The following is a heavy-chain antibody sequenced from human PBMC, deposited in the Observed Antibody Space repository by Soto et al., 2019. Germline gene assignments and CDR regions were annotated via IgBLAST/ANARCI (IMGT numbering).Heavy chain of an antibody. CDR1: GFTFSTYA. Sequence: EVQLLESGGGSVQPGGSLRLSCAASGFTFSTYAMNWVRQAPGKGLEWVSCIGGSGGSTYYADSVQGRFTISRDNSKNTLYLQMNSLRAEDTAVYYCAKEGYSGSYFDYWGQGTLVTVSS. CDR3: AKEGYSGSYFDY. J-gene: IGHJ4*02. V-gene: IGHV3-23*01. CDR2: IGGSGGST. D-gene: IGHD1-26*01.